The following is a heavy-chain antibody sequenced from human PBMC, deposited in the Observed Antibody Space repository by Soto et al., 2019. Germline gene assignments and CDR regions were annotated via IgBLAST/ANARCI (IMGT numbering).Heavy chain of an antibody. CDR3: ARDGWMTMRHLHF. CDR2: INPNNGES. CDR1: GYIFCDYA. D-gene: IGHD2-2*01. Sequence: ASVKVSCKPSGYIFCDYAMHWVRQAPGQRPEWMGWINPNNGESKNSQKFQGRVTITRDTSATTVYMELSSLRSEDTAVYYCARDGWMTMRHLHFWG. J-gene: IGHJ2*01. V-gene: IGHV1-3*01.